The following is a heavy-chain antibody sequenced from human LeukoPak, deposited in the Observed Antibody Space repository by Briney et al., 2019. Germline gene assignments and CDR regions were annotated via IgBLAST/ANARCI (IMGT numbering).Heavy chain of an antibody. CDR3: ARDLYSSSWYFVSPGGY. CDR2: INWDGGST. J-gene: IGHJ4*02. CDR1: GFTFDDYC. V-gene: IGHV3-20*04. D-gene: IGHD6-13*01. Sequence: PAVSLTLSCAGSGFTFDDYCMRWVRQAPGKGLEGGSGINWDGGSTGYGDPVKGRFTMATDNAKNSLYLQMNSLRAEDTALYYCARDLYSSSWYFVSPGGYWGQGTLVTVS.